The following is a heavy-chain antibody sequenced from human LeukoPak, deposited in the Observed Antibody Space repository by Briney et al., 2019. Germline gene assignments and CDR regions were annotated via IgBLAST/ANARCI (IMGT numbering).Heavy chain of an antibody. CDR1: GYTFSSYS. V-gene: IGHV3-48*02. D-gene: IGHD3-10*01. Sequence: GGSLRLSCAASGYTFSSYSMNWVRQAPGKGLEWVSYISSSSGTIYYADSVKGRFTISRDNAKNSLYLQMNSLRDDDTAVYYCARERFGDFDYGGQGTLVTVSS. CDR2: ISSSSGTI. J-gene: IGHJ4*02. CDR3: ARERFGDFDY.